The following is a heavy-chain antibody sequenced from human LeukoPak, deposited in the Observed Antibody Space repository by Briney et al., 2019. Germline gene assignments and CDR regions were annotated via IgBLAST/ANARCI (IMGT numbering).Heavy chain of an antibody. CDR3: ARDPSYGSYAFDI. J-gene: IGHJ3*02. V-gene: IGHV1-69*05. CDR2: IIPIFGTA. CDR1: GGTFSSYA. Sequence: SVKVSCKASGGTFSSYAISWVRQAPGQGLEWMGGIIPIFGTANYAQKFQGRVTITTDESTSTVYMELSSLRSEDTAVYYCARDPSYGSYAFDIWGQGTMVTVSS. D-gene: IGHD3-10*01.